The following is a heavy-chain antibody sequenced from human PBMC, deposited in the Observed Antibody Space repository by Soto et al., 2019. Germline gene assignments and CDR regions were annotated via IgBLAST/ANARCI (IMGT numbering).Heavy chain of an antibody. J-gene: IGHJ4*02. Sequence: QVQLVESGGGVVQPGRSLRLSCAASGFTFSSYAMHWVRQAPGKGLEWVAVISYDGSNKYYADSVKGRFTISRDNSKNTLYLQMNSLRAEDTSVYYFRAAAAGNYYWGQGTLVTVSS. V-gene: IGHV3-30-3*01. CDR3: RAAAAGNYY. D-gene: IGHD6-13*01. CDR1: GFTFSSYA. CDR2: ISYDGSNK.